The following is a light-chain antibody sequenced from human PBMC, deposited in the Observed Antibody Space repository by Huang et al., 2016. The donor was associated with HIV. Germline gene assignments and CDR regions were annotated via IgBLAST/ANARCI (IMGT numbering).Light chain of an antibody. CDR2: SST. CDR1: QRISSH. J-gene: IGKJ4*01. V-gene: IGKV1-39*01. Sequence: DIQVTQSPSSLSASVWDRVTITCRTSQRISSHLSWYQQKIGKVPKLLIYSSTVLQSGVPSRCTGSGSGTEFTLTINSLQPEDFATYYCQQTYSAPVTFGGGTRVEIK. CDR3: QQTYSAPVT.